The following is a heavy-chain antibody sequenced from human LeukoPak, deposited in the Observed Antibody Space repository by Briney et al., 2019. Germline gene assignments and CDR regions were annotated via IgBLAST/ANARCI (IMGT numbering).Heavy chain of an antibody. J-gene: IGHJ4*02. CDR2: ISGSGGST. CDR3: AKVFPTVYGRRNLIEAPNLWY. D-gene: IGHD2-21*01. CDR1: GFTFSRYA. Sequence: GGSLRLSCAASGFTFSRYAMRWDRQAPGKGLEWVSAISGSGGSTYYADSVKGRFTISRDNSKNTLYLQMNSLRAEDTAVYYCAKVFPTVYGRRNLIEAPNLWYWGQGTLVTVSS. V-gene: IGHV3-23*01.